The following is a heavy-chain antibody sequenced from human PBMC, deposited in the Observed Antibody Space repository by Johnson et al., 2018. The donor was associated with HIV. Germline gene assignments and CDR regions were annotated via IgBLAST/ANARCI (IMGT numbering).Heavy chain of an antibody. V-gene: IGHV3-66*01. CDR3: AREPDIGDAFDI. CDR2: IYSGGST. D-gene: IGHD1-14*01. J-gene: IGHJ3*02. CDR1: GFTVSNKY. Sequence: MLLVESGGGVVQPGRSLRLSCAASGFTVSNKYMSWVRQAPGKGLEWVSVIYSGGSTYYADSVKGRFIIPRDTSKNTLYLQMNSLRAEDTAVYYCAREPDIGDAFDIWGQGTMVTVSS.